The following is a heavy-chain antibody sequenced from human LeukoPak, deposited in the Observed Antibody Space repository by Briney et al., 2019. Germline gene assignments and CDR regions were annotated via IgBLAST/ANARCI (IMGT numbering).Heavy chain of an antibody. V-gene: IGHV3-23*01. CDR3: AKGDKVVVPAAMSYYYYYGMDV. J-gene: IGHJ6*02. Sequence: GGSLRLSCAASGFTFSSYAMSWVRQAPGKGLEWVSAISGSGGSTYYADSVKGRFTISRDNSKNTLYLQMNNLRAEDTAVYYCAKGDKVVVPAAMSYYYYYGMDVWGQGTTVTVSS. CDR2: ISGSGGST. CDR1: GFTFSSYA. D-gene: IGHD2-2*01.